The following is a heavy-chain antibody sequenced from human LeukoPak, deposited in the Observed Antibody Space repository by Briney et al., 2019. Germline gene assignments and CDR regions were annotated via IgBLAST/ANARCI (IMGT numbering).Heavy chain of an antibody. Sequence: GGSLGLSCATSGFTFSSYAMHWVRHPPGKGLEWVAIISYDGSNKYYADSVKGRFTISRDNSKNTLYLQMNSLRAEDMALYYCAKDMSPYYYDSSGYYDYWGQGTLVTVSS. CDR3: AKDMSPYYYDSSGYYDY. CDR1: GFTFSSYA. CDR2: ISYDGSNK. D-gene: IGHD3-22*01. V-gene: IGHV3-30*04. J-gene: IGHJ4*02.